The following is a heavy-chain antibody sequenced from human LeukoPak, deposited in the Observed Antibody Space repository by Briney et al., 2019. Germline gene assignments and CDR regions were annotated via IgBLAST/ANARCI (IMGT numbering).Heavy chain of an antibody. CDR2: INTNTGNP. Sequence: ASVKFDCKASGYTLTSYAMKWVRQAPVQGREWMGWINTNTGNPTYAQGFTGRFVFSLDTSVSTAYLQISSLKAEDTAVYYCAKQVAAAGNWFDPWGQGTLVTVSA. CDR3: AKQVAAAGNWFDP. CDR1: GYTLTSYA. J-gene: IGHJ5*02. D-gene: IGHD6-13*01. V-gene: IGHV7-4-1*02.